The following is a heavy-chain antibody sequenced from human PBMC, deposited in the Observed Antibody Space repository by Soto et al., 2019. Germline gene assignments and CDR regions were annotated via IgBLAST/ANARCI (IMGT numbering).Heavy chain of an antibody. CDR1: GFTFGNYA. D-gene: IGHD2-2*01. Sequence: EVQVLESGGGLVQPGGSLRLSCAASGFTFGNYAMSWVRLAPGKGLKWVSGISGSGGSTYYADSVKGRFTISRDSSKNTLYLQMNSLRAEDTAVYFCAAYCIVTSCKFDSWGQGTLVTVSS. J-gene: IGHJ4*02. V-gene: IGHV3-23*01. CDR2: ISGSGGST. CDR3: AAYCIVTSCKFDS.